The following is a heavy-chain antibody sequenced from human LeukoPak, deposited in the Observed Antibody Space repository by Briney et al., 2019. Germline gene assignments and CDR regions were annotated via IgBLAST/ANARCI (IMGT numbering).Heavy chain of an antibody. D-gene: IGHD2/OR15-2a*01. CDR1: GYSFTSYG. J-gene: IGHJ3*02. Sequence: ASVKVSCKASGYSFTSYGISWVRQAPGQGLEWMGWISAYNGHTYYEQNLQGRLTMTTDTSTSTAYMELRSLRSDDTAVYYCAREEYCNSTRCYKAFDIWGQGTVVTVSS. CDR2: ISAYNGHT. CDR3: AREEYCNSTRCYKAFDI. V-gene: IGHV1-18*01.